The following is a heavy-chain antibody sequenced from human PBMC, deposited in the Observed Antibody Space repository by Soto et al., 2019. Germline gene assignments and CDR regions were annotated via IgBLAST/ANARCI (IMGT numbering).Heavy chain of an antibody. CDR1: GYTFTSYG. CDR2: ISAYNGNT. V-gene: IGHV1-18*01. CDR3: ARGGGAYSSSSQDWFDP. J-gene: IGHJ5*02. D-gene: IGHD6-6*01. Sequence: VASVKVSCKASGYTFTSYGISWVRQAPGQGLEWMGWISAYNGNTNYAQKLQGRVTMTTDTSTSTAYMELRSLRSDDTAVYYCARGGGAYSSSSQDWFDPWGQGTLVTVSS.